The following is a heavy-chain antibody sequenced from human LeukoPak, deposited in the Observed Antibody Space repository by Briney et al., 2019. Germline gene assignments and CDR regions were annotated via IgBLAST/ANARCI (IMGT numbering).Heavy chain of an antibody. CDR2: IYHSGST. V-gene: IGHV4-30-2*01. J-gene: IGHJ3*02. Sequence: PSQTLSLTCAVSGGSISSGGYSWSWIRQPPGKGLEWIGYIYHSGSTYYNPSLKSRVTISVDRSKNQFSLKLSPVTAADTAVYYCARLDYYGSGVFDIWGQGTMVTVSS. CDR3: ARLDYYGSGVFDI. CDR1: GGSISSGGYS. D-gene: IGHD3-10*01.